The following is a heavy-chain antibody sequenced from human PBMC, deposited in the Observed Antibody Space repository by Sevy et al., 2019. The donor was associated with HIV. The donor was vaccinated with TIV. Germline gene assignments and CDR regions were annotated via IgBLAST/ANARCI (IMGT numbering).Heavy chain of an antibody. CDR3: TRWKGLQSIFDY. D-gene: IGHD1-1*01. CDR2: LKSNADGGTV. J-gene: IGHJ4*02. V-gene: IGHV3-49*04. CDR1: GFTFGDYA. Sequence: GGCLRLSCTTSGFTFGDYAMNWVRQAPGKGLEWLAFLKSNADGGTVDHAASVKGRFTISRDDSKSIAYLQMNDLTTEDTGVYYCTRWKGLQSIFDYWGQGALVTVSS.